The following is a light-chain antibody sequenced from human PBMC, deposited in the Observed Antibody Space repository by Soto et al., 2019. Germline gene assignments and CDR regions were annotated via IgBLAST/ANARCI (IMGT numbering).Light chain of an antibody. CDR2: DAS. CDR3: LQCCWSWT. CDR1: QNIGTS. J-gene: IGKJ1*01. V-gene: IGKV1-5*01. Sequence: DIQMTQSPSTLSASXXXXXTXTXRASQNIGTSLAWYQQTPGKAPKLLISDASTLESGVPSRFGGSGSGTEFTLSITRRQDDDFAAKECLQCCWSWTCGQGTKVDIK.